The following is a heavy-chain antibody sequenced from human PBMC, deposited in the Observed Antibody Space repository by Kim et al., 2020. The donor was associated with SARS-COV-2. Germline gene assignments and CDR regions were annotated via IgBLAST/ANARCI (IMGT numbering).Heavy chain of an antibody. Sequence: SETLSLTCAVYGGSFSGYYWSWIRQPPGKGLEWIGEINHSGSTNYNPSLKSRVTISVDTSKNQFSLKLSSVTAADTAVYYCARFPSFNYYDSSGYHRLDYWGQGTLVTVSS. J-gene: IGHJ4*02. CDR3: ARFPSFNYYDSSGYHRLDY. CDR1: GGSFSGYY. CDR2: INHSGST. V-gene: IGHV4-34*01. D-gene: IGHD3-22*01.